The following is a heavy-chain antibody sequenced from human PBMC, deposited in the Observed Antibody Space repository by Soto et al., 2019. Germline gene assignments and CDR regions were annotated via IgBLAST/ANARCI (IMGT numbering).Heavy chain of an antibody. Sequence: ASVKVSCKASGYTFTSYDINWVRQATGQGLEWMGWMNPNSGNTGYAQKFQGRVTMTRNTSISTAYMELSSLRSEDTAVYYCARGLSYYYYYYMDVWGKGTTVTV. CDR1: GYTFTSYD. CDR3: ARGLSYYYYYYMDV. V-gene: IGHV1-8*01. CDR2: MNPNSGNT. J-gene: IGHJ6*03.